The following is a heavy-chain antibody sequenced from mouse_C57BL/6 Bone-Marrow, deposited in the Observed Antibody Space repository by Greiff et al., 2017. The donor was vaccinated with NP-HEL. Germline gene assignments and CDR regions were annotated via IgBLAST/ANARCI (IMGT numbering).Heavy chain of an antibody. V-gene: IGHV2-2*01. CDR2: IWSGGST. CDR1: GFSLTSYG. J-gene: IGHJ4*01. D-gene: IGHD1-1*01. Sequence: QVQLKESGPGLVQPSQSLSITCTVSGFSLTSYGVHWVRQSPGKGLEWLGVIWSGGSTDYNAAFISRRSISKDNSKSQVFLKMNRLQADDTAIYYCARSYDGSSLYYYAMDYWGQGTSVTVSS. CDR3: ARSYDGSSLYYYAMDY.